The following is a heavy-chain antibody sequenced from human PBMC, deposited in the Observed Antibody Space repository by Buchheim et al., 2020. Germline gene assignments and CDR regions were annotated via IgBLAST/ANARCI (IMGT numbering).Heavy chain of an antibody. Sequence: EVQLLESGGGLVQPGGSLRLSCAASGFTFSSYAMSWVRQAPGKGLEWVGRIKSKTDGGTTDYAAPVKGRFTISRDDSKNTLYLQMNSLKTEDTAVYYCTTELPVTIFGVVITGPFDYWGQGTL. D-gene: IGHD3-3*01. V-gene: IGHV3-15*01. CDR1: GFTFSSYA. J-gene: IGHJ4*02. CDR3: TTELPVTIFGVVITGPFDY. CDR2: IKSKTDGGTT.